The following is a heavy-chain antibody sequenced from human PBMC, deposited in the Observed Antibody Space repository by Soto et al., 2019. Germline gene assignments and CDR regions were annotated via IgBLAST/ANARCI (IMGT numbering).Heavy chain of an antibody. CDR3: ARGDKGAFDM. V-gene: IGHV3-74*01. J-gene: IGHJ3*02. D-gene: IGHD2-21*02. CDR1: GFTFSYYW. Sequence: EVQLVESGGGLVQPGGSLRLSCAASGFTFSYYWMHWVRQAPGQGLVWVSRIHSDGSSTTYADSVKGRFTISRDNAKNTLYLQMNSLRAEDTAVYYFARGDKGAFDMWGQGTMVSVSS. CDR2: IHSDGSST.